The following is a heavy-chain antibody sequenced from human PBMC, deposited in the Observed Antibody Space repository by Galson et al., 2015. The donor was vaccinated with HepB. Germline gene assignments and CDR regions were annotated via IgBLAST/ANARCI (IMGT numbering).Heavy chain of an antibody. CDR2: INHSGST. V-gene: IGHV4-34*01. CDR1: GGSFSGYY. Sequence: ETLSLTCAVYGGSFSGYYWSWIRQPPGKGLEWLGEINHSGSTNYNPSLKSRVTISVDTSKNQFSLKLSSVTAADTAVYYCARGGDYGDYGLGYWGQGTLVTVSS. CDR3: ARGGDYGDYGLGY. D-gene: IGHD4-17*01. J-gene: IGHJ4*02.